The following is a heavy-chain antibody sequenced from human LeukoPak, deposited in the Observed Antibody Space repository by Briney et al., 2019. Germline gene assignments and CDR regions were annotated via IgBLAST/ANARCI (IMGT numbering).Heavy chain of an antibody. J-gene: IGHJ5*02. D-gene: IGHD5-24*01. CDR2: ISGSGGNT. V-gene: IGHV3-23*01. Sequence: GGSLRLSCAASGFTFSSYAMGWVRQAPGKGLEWVSAISGSGGNTYYADSVKGRFTISRDNSKNTLYLQMNSLRAEDTAVYYCAKDPPLQRWLPLNWFDPWGQGTLVTVSS. CDR1: GFTFSSYA. CDR3: AKDPPLQRWLPLNWFDP.